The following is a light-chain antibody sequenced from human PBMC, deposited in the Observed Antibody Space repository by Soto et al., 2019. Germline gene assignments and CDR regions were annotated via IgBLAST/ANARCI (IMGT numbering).Light chain of an antibody. Sequence: DIQMTQSPSTLSASVGDRVTITCWASQSISSWLAWYQQKPGKAPNLLIYKASTLGSGVPSRFSGGGSGTEFTLTISSPQTDDFATYYCQQHSSSSPYTFGQGTKLEIK. CDR2: KAS. V-gene: IGKV1-5*03. J-gene: IGKJ2*01. CDR3: QQHSSSSPYT. CDR1: QSISSW.